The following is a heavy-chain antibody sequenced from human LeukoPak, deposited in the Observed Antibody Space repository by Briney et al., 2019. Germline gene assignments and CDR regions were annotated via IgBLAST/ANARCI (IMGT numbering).Heavy chain of an antibody. CDR2: MNPNSGNT. Sequence: ASVKVSCKASGYTFTSYDINWVRQATGQGLEWMGWMNPNSGNTGYAQKFQGRVTMTRNTSISTAYMELSSLRSEDTAVYYCAGTRTLGYCSSTSCTDALDIWGQGTMVTVSS. D-gene: IGHD2-2*01. V-gene: IGHV1-8*01. CDR3: AGTRTLGYCSSTSCTDALDI. CDR1: GYTFTSYD. J-gene: IGHJ3*02.